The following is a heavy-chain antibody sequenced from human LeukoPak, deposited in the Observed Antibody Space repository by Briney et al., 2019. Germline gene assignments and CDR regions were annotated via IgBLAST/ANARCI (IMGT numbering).Heavy chain of an antibody. CDR2: ISYDGSNK. Sequence: QPGGSLRLSCAASGFTFSSYAMHWVRQAPGKGLEWVAVISYDGSNKYYADSVKGRFTISRDNSKNTLYLQMNSLRAEDTAVYYCARENEATPFDYWGQGTLVTVSS. D-gene: IGHD2-15*01. V-gene: IGHV3-30-3*01. CDR3: ARENEATPFDY. J-gene: IGHJ4*02. CDR1: GFTFSSYA.